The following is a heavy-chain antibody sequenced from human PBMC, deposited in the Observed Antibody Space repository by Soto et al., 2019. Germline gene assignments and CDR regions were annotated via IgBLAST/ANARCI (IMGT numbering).Heavy chain of an antibody. CDR2: ISGSGGST. Sequence: GGSLRLSCAASGFTFSSYAMSWVRQAPGKGLEGVSAISGSGGSTYYADSVKGRFTISRDNSKNTLYLQMNSLRAEDTAVYYCAKVSSGFPSAWFDPWGQGTLVTVSS. J-gene: IGHJ5*02. CDR1: GFTFSSYA. CDR3: AKVSSGFPSAWFDP. V-gene: IGHV3-23*01. D-gene: IGHD3-10*01.